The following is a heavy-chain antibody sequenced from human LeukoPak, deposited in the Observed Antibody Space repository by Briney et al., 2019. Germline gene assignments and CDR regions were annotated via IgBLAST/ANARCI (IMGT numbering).Heavy chain of an antibody. V-gene: IGHV3-15*01. CDR2: IKSKTGGGTT. Sequence: GGSLRLSCAASGFTFSNAWMSWVRQAPGKGLEWVGRIKSKTGGGTTDYAAPVKGRFTISRDDSKNTLYLQMNSLKTEDTAVYYCTTTTPRKDYGDYFYYYYYYMDVWGKGTTVTVSS. CDR1: GFTFSNAW. D-gene: IGHD4-17*01. J-gene: IGHJ6*03. CDR3: TTTTPRKDYGDYFYYYYYYMDV.